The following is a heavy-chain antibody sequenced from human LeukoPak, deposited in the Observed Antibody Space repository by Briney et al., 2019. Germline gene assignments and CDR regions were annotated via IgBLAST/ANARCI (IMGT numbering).Heavy chain of an antibody. V-gene: IGHV3-23*01. CDR2: IGGSGVRT. J-gene: IGHJ4*02. CDR3: AKDSHWILFDD. Sequence: GGSLRLSCSASGFTFTTYGMNWVRQAPGKGLEWVSGIGGSGVRTYYADSVKGRFTVSRDNSKNTLYLQMNSLKDEDTAVYYCAKDSHWILFDDWGQGTLVTVSS. D-gene: IGHD2-2*03. CDR1: GFTFTTYG.